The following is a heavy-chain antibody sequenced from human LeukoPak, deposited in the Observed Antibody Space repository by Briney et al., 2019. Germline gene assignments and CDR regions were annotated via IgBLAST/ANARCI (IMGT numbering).Heavy chain of an antibody. J-gene: IGHJ4*02. V-gene: IGHV3-7*01. CDR3: ARGGACTTQRCYEDY. D-gene: IGHD2-8*01. CDR1: GFTFSRFW. Sequence: PGGSLRLSCAASGFTFSRFWMTWVRQAPGKGLEWVANIKEDGSADYYVDSVRGRFTIFRDNAENSLYLQMNSLRGDDTAMYYCARGGACTTQRCYEDYWGQGTLVTVSS. CDR2: IKEDGSAD.